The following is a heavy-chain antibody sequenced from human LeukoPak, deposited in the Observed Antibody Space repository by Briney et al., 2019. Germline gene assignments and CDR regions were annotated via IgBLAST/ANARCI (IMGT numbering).Heavy chain of an antibody. J-gene: IGHJ4*02. CDR3: ARPRAASFDY. CDR1: GFTFSRYW. Sequence: GGSLRLSCAASGFTFSRYWMSWVRQAPGKGLEWVANIKQDGSEKYYVDSVKGRFTISRDNAKNSLYLQMNSLRAEDTAVYYCARPRAASFDYWGQGTLVTVSS. CDR2: IKQDGSEK. D-gene: IGHD2-15*01. V-gene: IGHV3-7*01.